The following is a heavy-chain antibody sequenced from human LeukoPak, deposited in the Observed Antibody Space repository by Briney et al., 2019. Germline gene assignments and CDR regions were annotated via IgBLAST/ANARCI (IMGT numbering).Heavy chain of an antibody. CDR1: GFTFSSYG. J-gene: IGHJ4*02. V-gene: IGHV3-30*02. CDR2: IRYDGSNK. CDR3: AKGRGRSPADY. Sequence: GGSLRLSCAASGFTFSSYGMHWVRQAPGKGLEWVAFIRYDGSNKYYADSVKGRFTISRDNSKNTLYLQMNSLRAEDTAVYYCAKGRGRSPADYWGQGTLVTVSS. D-gene: IGHD3-10*01.